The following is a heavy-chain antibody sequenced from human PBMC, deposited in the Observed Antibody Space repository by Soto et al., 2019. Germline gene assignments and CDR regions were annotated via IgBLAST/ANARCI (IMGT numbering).Heavy chain of an antibody. V-gene: IGHV3-53*01. CDR2: LYDLDGS. J-gene: IGHJ3*01. Sequence: DVQLVESGGGLIQPGESLRLSCAAFGFTISGKKYVAWVRQAPGKGLEWVSALYDLDGSFYAASVKGRFTTSSDSSKTTVDLQRNALRHYDTAGYYCETWHEREHAYDVWGQGTTVTVSS. D-gene: IGHD1-1*01. CDR3: ETWHEREHAYDV. CDR1: GFTISGKKY.